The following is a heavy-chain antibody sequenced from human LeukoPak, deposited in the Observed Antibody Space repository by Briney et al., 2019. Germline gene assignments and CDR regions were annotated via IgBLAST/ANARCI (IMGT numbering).Heavy chain of an antibody. J-gene: IGHJ6*03. D-gene: IGHD4-11*01. CDR3: ARDSYYSNEGYYYYYMDV. CDR2: IYTSGST. V-gene: IGHV4-4*07. Sequence: EPSETLSLTCTVSGGSISSYYWSWIRQPAGKGLEWIGRIYTSGSTNYNPSLKSRVTMSVDTSKNQFSLKLSSVTAADTAVYYCARDSYYSNEGYYYYYMDVWGKGTTVTVSS. CDR1: GGSISSYY.